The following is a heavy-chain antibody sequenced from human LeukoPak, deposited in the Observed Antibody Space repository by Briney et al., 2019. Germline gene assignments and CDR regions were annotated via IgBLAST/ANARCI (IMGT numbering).Heavy chain of an antibody. J-gene: IGHJ4*02. Sequence: PSETLSLTCAVSGGSISSSYYWSWIRQPPGKGLEWIAYIYYSGSTSYNPSLKSRVTISVDTSKNQFSLKLNSVTAADTAMYYCARLFHPALSGNYPFDYWGQGTLVTVSS. D-gene: IGHD1-26*01. CDR2: IYYSGST. CDR1: GGSISSSYY. V-gene: IGHV4-61*01. CDR3: ARLFHPALSGNYPFDY.